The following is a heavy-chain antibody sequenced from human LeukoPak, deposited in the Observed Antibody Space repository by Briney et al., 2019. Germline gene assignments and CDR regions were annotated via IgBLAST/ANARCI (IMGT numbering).Heavy chain of an antibody. J-gene: IGHJ4*02. D-gene: IGHD2-15*01. V-gene: IGHV3-30*02. CDR1: GFTFSNYG. CDR2: IRYDGFNK. Sequence: GGSLRLSCAASGFTFSNYGMHWVRQAPGKGLEWVASIRYDGFNKYYADSVKGRFTISRDNSKNTLYLQMNSLSAEDTAVYYCAKLYCSGGSCYLPWGQGTLVTVSS. CDR3: AKLYCSGGSCYLP.